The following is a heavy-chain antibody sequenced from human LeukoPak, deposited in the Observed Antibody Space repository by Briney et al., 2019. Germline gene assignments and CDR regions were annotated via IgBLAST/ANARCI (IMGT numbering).Heavy chain of an antibody. D-gene: IGHD5-12*01. CDR1: GYTFTGYY. J-gene: IGHJ4*02. Sequence: ASVKVSCKASGYTFTGYYMHWVRQAPGQGLEWMGWINPNSGGTNYAQKFQGRVTMTRDTSISTAYMELSRLRSDDTAVYYCARDPGDSGYDSGGVDYWGQGTLVTVSS. CDR3: ARDPGDSGYDSGGVDY. CDR2: INPNSGGT. V-gene: IGHV1-2*02.